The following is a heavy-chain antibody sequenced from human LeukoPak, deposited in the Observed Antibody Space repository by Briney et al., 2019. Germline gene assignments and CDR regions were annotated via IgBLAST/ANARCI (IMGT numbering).Heavy chain of an antibody. CDR3: AKDRTAMARQYYFDY. CDR1: GFTFSSYW. D-gene: IGHD5-18*01. V-gene: IGHV3-7*03. CDR2: IKQDGSEK. Sequence: GGSLRLSCAASGFTFSSYWMSWVRQAPGKGLEWVANIKQDGSEKYYVDSVKGRFTISRGNAKNSLYLQMNSLRAEDTAVYYCAKDRTAMARQYYFDYWGQGTLVTVSS. J-gene: IGHJ4*02.